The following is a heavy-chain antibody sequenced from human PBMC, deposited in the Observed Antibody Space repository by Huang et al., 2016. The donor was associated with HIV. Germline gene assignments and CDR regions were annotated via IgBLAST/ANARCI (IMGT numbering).Heavy chain of an antibody. CDR2: ISPVDSDP. V-gene: IGHV5-51*03. CDR1: GYDFSDYW. J-gene: IGHJ3*01. Sequence: EVQLVQSGAELKKPGESLKISCRGSGYDFSDYWIAWVRQRPGKGLGGMVNISPVDSDPAYSPSFQGQGTSSADKSINTAYLQWSSLRASDTAMYYCAIIFDSVNAFDVWGQGTMVSVSS. CDR3: AIIFDSVNAFDV. D-gene: IGHD3-9*01.